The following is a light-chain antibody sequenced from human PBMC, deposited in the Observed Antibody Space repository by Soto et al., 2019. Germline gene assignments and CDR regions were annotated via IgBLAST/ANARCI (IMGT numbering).Light chain of an antibody. J-gene: IGKJ1*01. CDR3: QQRYRTPRT. V-gene: IGKV1-39*01. Sequence: DIQMTQSPSSLSASVGDRVTITCRASQSIINYLYWYQQKPGKAPKLLMFAASSLQSGVPSRFRGGGSGTDFTLISSSLQPEDFATCYCQQRYRTPRTFGQGTKVEIK. CDR1: QSIINY. CDR2: AAS.